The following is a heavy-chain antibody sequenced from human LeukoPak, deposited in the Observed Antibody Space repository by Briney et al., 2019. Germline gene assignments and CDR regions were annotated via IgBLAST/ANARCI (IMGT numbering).Heavy chain of an antibody. CDR1: GFTFEDYG. CDR3: ARANGGNVPFDY. V-gene: IGHV3-74*01. Sequence: PGGSLRLSCAASGFTFEDYGMHWVRQAPGKGLVWVSRINSDGSSTTYADSVKGRFTTSRDNAKYALHLQMNSLRAEDTAMYYCARANGGNVPFDYWGQGTLVTVSS. J-gene: IGHJ4*02. D-gene: IGHD6-6*01. CDR2: INSDGSST.